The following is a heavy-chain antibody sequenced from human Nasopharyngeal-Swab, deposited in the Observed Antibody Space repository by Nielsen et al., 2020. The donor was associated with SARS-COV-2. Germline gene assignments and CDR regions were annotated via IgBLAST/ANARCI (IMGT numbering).Heavy chain of an antibody. D-gene: IGHD2-21*01. J-gene: IGHJ1*01. Sequence: ASVKVSCKPSGYTFTSYGLSWVRQAPGQGLEWGGGINTDNGQINYAYKLQDRVTLTTDTSTNTGYMELRSLTYDDTAIYYCARLLYGGGSFDIWGQGTLVTVSS. V-gene: IGHV1-18*01. CDR3: ARLLYGGGSFDI. CDR2: INTDNGQI. CDR1: GYTFTSYG.